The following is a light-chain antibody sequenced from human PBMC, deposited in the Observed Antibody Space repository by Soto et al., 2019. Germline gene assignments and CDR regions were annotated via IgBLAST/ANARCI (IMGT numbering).Light chain of an antibody. CDR2: DAS. CDR1: QCISTW. CDR3: QHYNSYPLT. J-gene: IGKJ4*01. Sequence: DIQMTQSPSTLSASVGDRVTITCRASQCISTWLAWFQQKPGKVPKPLIYDASSLESGVPSRFSGSGSGTEFSLTISSLQPDDFATYYCQHYNSYPLTFGGGTKVDIK. V-gene: IGKV1-5*01.